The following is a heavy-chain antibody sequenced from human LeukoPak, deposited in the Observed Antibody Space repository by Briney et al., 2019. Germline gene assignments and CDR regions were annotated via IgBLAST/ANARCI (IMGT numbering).Heavy chain of an antibody. D-gene: IGHD3-22*01. J-gene: IGHJ3*02. CDR3: ARGDDSSGYDAFDI. CDR2: IYSGGST. Sequence: EGSLRLSCAASGFTVSSNYMSWVRQAPGKGLEWVSVIYSGGSTYYADSVKGRFTISRDNSKNTLYLQMNSLRAEDTAVYYCARGDDSSGYDAFDIWGQGTMVTVSS. CDR1: GFTVSSNY. V-gene: IGHV3-53*01.